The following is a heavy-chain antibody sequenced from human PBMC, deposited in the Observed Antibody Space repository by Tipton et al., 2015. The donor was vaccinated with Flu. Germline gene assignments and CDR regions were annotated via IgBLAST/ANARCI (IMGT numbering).Heavy chain of an antibody. D-gene: IGHD3-10*01. V-gene: IGHV4-39*01. CDR3: ARTYGPFNWFDP. CDR2: IYSSGST. Sequence: TLSLTCNVSGGSISSSSDYWGWIRQPPGKGLEWIGTIYSSGSTYFNPSLRSRVTISVDTSKNQFSLRLSSVTAADTAVYHCARTYGPFNWFDPWGQGTLVTVSS. J-gene: IGHJ5*02. CDR1: GGSISSSSDY.